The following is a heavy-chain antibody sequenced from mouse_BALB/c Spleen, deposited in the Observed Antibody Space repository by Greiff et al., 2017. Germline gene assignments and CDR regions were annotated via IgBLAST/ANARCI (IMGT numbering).Heavy chain of an antibody. CDR2: IDPANGNT. J-gene: IGHJ3*01. V-gene: IGHV14-3*02. Sequence: EVQLQQSGAELVKPGASVKLSCTASGFNIKDTYMHWVKQRPEQGLEWIGRIDPANGNTKYDPKFQGKATITADTSSNTAYLQLSSLTSEDTAVYYCARSYDGYPSWLADWGQGTLVTVSA. D-gene: IGHD2-3*01. CDR1: GFNIKDTY. CDR3: ARSYDGYPSWLAD.